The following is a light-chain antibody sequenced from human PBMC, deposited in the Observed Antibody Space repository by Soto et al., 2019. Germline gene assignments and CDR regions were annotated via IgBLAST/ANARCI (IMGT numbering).Light chain of an antibody. J-gene: IGKJ5*01. CDR1: QSISSW. Sequence: DIQMTQSPSTLSASVGDRVTITCRASQSISSWLAWYQQKPGKAPKLLIYDASSLESGVPSRFSGSGSGTEFTLTISSLQPDDFAVYYCQQYNNWPSTFGQGTRLEIK. CDR3: QQYNNWPST. CDR2: DAS. V-gene: IGKV1-5*01.